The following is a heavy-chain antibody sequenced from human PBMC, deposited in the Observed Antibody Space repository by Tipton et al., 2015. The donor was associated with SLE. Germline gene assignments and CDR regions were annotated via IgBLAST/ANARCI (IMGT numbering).Heavy chain of an antibody. CDR3: ARGWRQWLVLDDAFDI. J-gene: IGHJ3*02. CDR1: GGSFSDYL. Sequence: LRLSCAVYGGSFSDYLWSWIRQTPVKGLEWIGEINHIGVPNYNPSLESRVTISVDTSKNQFSLKLSSVTAADTAVYYCARGWRQWLVLDDAFDIWGQGTMVTVSS. CDR2: INHIGVP. D-gene: IGHD6-19*01. V-gene: IGHV4-34*01.